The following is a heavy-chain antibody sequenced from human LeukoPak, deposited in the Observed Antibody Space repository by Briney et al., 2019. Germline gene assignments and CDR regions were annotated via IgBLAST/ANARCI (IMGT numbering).Heavy chain of an antibody. V-gene: IGHV3-21*01. Sequence: GGSLRLSCAASGFTFSSYSMNWVRQAPGKGLEWVSSISSSSSYIYYADSVEGRFTISRDNAKNSLYLQMNSLRAEDTAVYYCARFSYSSGWYGLYGMDVWGQGTTVTVSS. CDR3: ARFSYSSGWYGLYGMDV. CDR2: ISSSSSYI. J-gene: IGHJ6*02. D-gene: IGHD6-19*01. CDR1: GFTFSSYS.